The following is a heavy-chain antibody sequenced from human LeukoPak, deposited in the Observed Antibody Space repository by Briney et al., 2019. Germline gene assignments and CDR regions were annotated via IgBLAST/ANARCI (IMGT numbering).Heavy chain of an antibody. CDR1: GFTFSSYA. Sequence: GGSLRLSCAASGFTFSSYALNWVRQAPGKGLEWVSAISSGSSYIYYADSVRGRFTISRDNAKNSLYLQMDSLRAEDTAVYYCARDFRAVAESYYYFYMDVWGKGTTVTVSS. J-gene: IGHJ6*03. D-gene: IGHD6-19*01. CDR3: ARDFRAVAESYYYFYMDV. V-gene: IGHV3-21*01. CDR2: ISSGSSYI.